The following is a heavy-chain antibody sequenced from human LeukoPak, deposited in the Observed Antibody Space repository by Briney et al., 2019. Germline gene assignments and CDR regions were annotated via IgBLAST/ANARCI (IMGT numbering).Heavy chain of an antibody. V-gene: IGHV3-7*01. Sequence: GGSLRLSCTASGFIFSSFWMAWVRQAPGKGLEWVANIKPDGSLQFYGDSVKGRFTISRDNAKNSLYLQMNSLRAEDTAVYYCAREGYCSSTSCYLGYYYYYYMDVWGKGTTVTVSS. CDR2: IKPDGSLQ. CDR1: GFIFSSFW. CDR3: AREGYCSSTSCYLGYYYYYYMDV. D-gene: IGHD2-2*01. J-gene: IGHJ6*03.